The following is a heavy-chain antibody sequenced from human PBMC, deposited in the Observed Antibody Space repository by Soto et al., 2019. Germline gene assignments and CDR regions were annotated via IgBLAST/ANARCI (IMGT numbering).Heavy chain of an antibody. D-gene: IGHD3-10*01. J-gene: IGHJ4*02. V-gene: IGHV4-4*02. CDR2: VYHSGST. CDR1: GGSISTSNW. Sequence: PSETLSLTCAVSGGSISTSNWWSWVRQPPGKGLEWIGEVYHSGSTNYNPSFKSRVAMSVDKSKNQFSLKLNSVTAADAAVYYCARGSSGSYYNFDYWGQGTLVTVSS. CDR3: ARGSSGSYYNFDY.